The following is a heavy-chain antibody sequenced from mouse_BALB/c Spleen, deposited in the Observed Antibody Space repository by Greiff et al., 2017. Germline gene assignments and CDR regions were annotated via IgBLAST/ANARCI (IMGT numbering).Heavy chain of an antibody. CDR2: IDPETGGT. Sequence: VQLQQSGAELVRPGASVTLSCKASGYTFTDYEMHWVKQTPVHGLEWIGAIDPETGGTAYNQKFKGKATLTADKSSSTAYMELRSLTSEDSAVYYCTYGNSWFAYWAKGLWSLSLQ. V-gene: IGHV1-15*01. CDR1: GYTFTDYE. CDR3: TYGNSWFAY. D-gene: IGHD2-1*01. J-gene: IGHJ3*01.